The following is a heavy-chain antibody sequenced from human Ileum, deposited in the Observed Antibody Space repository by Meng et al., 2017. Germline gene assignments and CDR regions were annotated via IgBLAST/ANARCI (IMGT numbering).Heavy chain of an antibody. J-gene: IGHJ4*02. CDR2: IDPRTGDT. CDR1: GYTFSDYF. Sequence: QVQLVQSGAEVKKPGASVKVSCKTFGYTFSDYFMYWVRQAPGQGLEWMGWIDPRTGDTRYTQKLQGRVTMTRDTSISTVYMEVTNLRDDDTAVYYCARDLAGLGGYWGQGTLVTVSS. CDR3: ARDLAGLGGY. V-gene: IGHV1-2*02. D-gene: IGHD6-19*01.